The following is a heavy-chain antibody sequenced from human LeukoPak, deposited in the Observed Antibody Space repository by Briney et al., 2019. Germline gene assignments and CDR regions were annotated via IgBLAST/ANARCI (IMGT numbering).Heavy chain of an antibody. D-gene: IGHD3-10*01. J-gene: IGHJ5*02. Sequence: SETLSLTCTVSGGSISSSSYYWGWIRQPPGKGLEWIGSIYYSGSTYYNPSLKSRVTISVDTSKNQFSLKLSSVTAADTAVYYCARAFMGLNWFDPWGQGTLVTVSS. V-gene: IGHV4-39*07. CDR2: IYYSGST. CDR3: ARAFMGLNWFDP. CDR1: GGSISSSSYY.